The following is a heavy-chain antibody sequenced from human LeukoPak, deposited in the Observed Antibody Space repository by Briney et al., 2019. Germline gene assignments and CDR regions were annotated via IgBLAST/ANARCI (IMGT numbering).Heavy chain of an antibody. CDR1: GFTFSSYA. Sequence: GGSLRLSCAASGFTFSSYAMSWVRQAPGKGLEWVSAISGSGGSTYYADSVKGRFTISRDNSKNTLYLQMNSLRAEDTAVYYCARDPESGSYYGRFDYWGQGTLVTVSS. CDR2: ISGSGGST. CDR3: ARDPESGSYYGRFDY. D-gene: IGHD1-26*01. V-gene: IGHV3-23*01. J-gene: IGHJ4*02.